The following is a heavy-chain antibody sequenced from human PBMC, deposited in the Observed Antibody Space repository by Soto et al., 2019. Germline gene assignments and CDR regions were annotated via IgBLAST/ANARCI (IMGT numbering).Heavy chain of an antibody. Sequence: SETLSLTCTVSGASISRGDYYWSWIRPLPGKGLEWIGYIYRSGSTYYNPSLESRITISVDTSQSQFSLDVSSVTAADTAVYYCARVRYLAGAGQNYFDLWGQGTLVTVSS. CDR2: IYRSGST. CDR3: ARVRYLAGAGQNYFDL. V-gene: IGHV4-31*03. J-gene: IGHJ4*02. CDR1: GASISRGDYY. D-gene: IGHD6-19*01.